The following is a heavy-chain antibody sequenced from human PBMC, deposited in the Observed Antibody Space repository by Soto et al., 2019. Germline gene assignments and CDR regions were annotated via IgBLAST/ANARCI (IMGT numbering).Heavy chain of an antibody. CDR3: ARDPGVTNYYFDY. CDR2: IWYDGSKQ. CDR1: GFTFSSYG. V-gene: IGHV3-33*01. Sequence: QAQLVESGGGVVQPGTSLRLSCAPSGFTFSSYGMHWVRQAPGKGLEWVAVIWYDGSKQYYADSVKGRFTISRDNSKNTLYLQMNSLRAEDTAVYYCARDPGVTNYYFDYWGQGTLVTVSS. J-gene: IGHJ4*02. D-gene: IGHD3-3*01.